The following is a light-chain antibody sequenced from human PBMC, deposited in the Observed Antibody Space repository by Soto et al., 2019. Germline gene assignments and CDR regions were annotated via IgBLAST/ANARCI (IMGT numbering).Light chain of an antibody. CDR2: DAS. Sequence: EIVLTQSPGTLSLSPGERGTLSCRASQSVSSGYLAWYQQKPGQAPRLLIYDASSRATGIPDRFSGSGSGKDFTLTISRLEPEDFAVYYCQQFSSYPLTFGGGTRWIS. V-gene: IGKV3-20*01. CDR1: QSVSSGY. CDR3: QQFSSYPLT. J-gene: IGKJ4*01.